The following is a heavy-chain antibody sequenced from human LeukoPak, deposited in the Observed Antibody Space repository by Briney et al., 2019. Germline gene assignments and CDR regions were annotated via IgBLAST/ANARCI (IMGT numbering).Heavy chain of an antibody. J-gene: IGHJ5*02. CDR1: GGTFSSYA. D-gene: IGHD6-13*01. V-gene: IGHV1-69*05. Sequence: SVKVSCKASGGTFSSYAISWVRQAPGQGLEWLGGIIPIFGTANYAQKFQGRVTITTDESTSTAYMELSSLRSEDTAVYYCARVPSIAAGGPLDPWGQGTLVTVSS. CDR2: IIPIFGTA. CDR3: ARVPSIAAGGPLDP.